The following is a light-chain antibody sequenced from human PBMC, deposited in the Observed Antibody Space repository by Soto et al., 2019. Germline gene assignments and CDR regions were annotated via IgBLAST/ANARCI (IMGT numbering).Light chain of an antibody. CDR1: QSVSSN. Sequence: EIVMTQSPAALSVSPGERATLSCRASQSVSSNLAWYQQKPGQTPKLLIYVASTRATGIPARFSGSGSGTEFTVTFSSLQSEDFAVYYCQQYNVWPLAFGGGTKVEFK. V-gene: IGKV3-15*01. J-gene: IGKJ4*01. CDR2: VAS. CDR3: QQYNVWPLA.